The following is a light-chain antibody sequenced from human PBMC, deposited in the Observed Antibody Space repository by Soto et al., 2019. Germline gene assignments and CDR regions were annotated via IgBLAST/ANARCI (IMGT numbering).Light chain of an antibody. Sequence: QSVLTQSPSASGTPGQRVTISCSGSSSNIGSNPVHWYQQVPGSAPKLLIHNNYQRPAGVPDRFSGSESGTSASLAISGLQSEDEADYYCASWDDRLSGVLFGGGTKLTVL. CDR1: SSNIGSNP. J-gene: IGLJ2*01. CDR3: ASWDDRLSGVL. CDR2: NNY. V-gene: IGLV1-44*01.